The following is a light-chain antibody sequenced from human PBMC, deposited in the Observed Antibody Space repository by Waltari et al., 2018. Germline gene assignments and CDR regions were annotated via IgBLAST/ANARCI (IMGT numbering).Light chain of an antibody. V-gene: IGKV3-20*01. CDR1: QSISRT. CDR2: AAS. J-gene: IGKJ1*01. Sequence: EIVLTQSPGTRSLSPGERATTSCRSSQSISRTLVWYQKKPGQAPRLLIYAASTRATGIPDRFSGSGSGTDFSLTISRLEPEDFAVYYCQHYLRLPVTFGQGTKVEIK. CDR3: QHYLRLPVT.